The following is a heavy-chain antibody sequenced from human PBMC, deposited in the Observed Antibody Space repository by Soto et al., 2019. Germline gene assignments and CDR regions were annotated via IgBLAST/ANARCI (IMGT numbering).Heavy chain of an antibody. Sequence: GGSLRLSWGASGRTCVGRAMSWISQSQGEGLEWVSGISWSSGSVAYADSVKGRFTISRDDAKNSLYLQMNSLRAEDTALYYCARVMEVGIAARRGFDYWGQGTLVTVSS. V-gene: IGHV3-9*01. J-gene: IGHJ4*02. CDR1: GRTCVGRA. CDR2: ISWSSGSV. CDR3: ARVMEVGIAARRGFDY. D-gene: IGHD6-6*01.